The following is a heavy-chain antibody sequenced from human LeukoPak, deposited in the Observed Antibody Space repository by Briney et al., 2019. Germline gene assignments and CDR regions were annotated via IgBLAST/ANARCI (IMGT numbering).Heavy chain of an antibody. CDR3: ARDQRGRYCSSTSCDNWFDP. CDR2: IYHSGST. V-gene: IGHV4-38-2*02. D-gene: IGHD2-2*01. Sequence: SETLSLTCAVSGYSISSGYYWGWIRQPPGKGLEWIGSIYHSGSTYYNPSLMSRVAISVDTSKNQFSLKLSSVTAADTAVYYCARDQRGRYCSSTSCDNWFDPWGQGTLVTVSS. J-gene: IGHJ5*02. CDR1: GYSISSGYY.